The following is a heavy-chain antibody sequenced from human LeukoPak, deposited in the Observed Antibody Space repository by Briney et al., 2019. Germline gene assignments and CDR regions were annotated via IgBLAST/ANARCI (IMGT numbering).Heavy chain of an antibody. D-gene: IGHD3-10*01. J-gene: IGHJ5*02. Sequence: ASVKVSCKASGYGFSNYPINWVRQAPGQGLEWMGWINTKTGYPSYAQGFRGRFVFSLDTTDSTAHLQISSLKAEDTAVYFCARDRGVTGWFDPWGQGTLVTVSS. CDR3: ARDRGVTGWFDP. CDR1: GYGFSNYP. CDR2: INTKTGYP. V-gene: IGHV7-4-1*02.